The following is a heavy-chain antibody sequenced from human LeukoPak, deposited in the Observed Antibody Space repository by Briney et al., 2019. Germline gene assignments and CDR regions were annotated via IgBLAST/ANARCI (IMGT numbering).Heavy chain of an antibody. J-gene: IGHJ4*02. CDR3: ARDGTSTDDY. D-gene: IGHD2-2*01. CDR2: ISGNNDNP. V-gene: IGHV1-18*01. CDR1: GYTFSNFG. Sequence: ASVKVSCKTSGYTFSNFGINWVRQAPGQGLEWMGWISGNNDNPNYGQKFQGRLTVTTDTSTSTAYMELRNLRFDDAAVYYCARDGTSTDDYWGQGTLVTVSS.